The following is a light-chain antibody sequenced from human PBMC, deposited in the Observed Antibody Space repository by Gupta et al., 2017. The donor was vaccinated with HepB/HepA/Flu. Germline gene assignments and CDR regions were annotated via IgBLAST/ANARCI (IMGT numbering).Light chain of an antibody. CDR1: SSNIGSNT. CDR3: AAWDDSLNGYVV. Sequence: QSVLPQPPSASGTPGQRVTTSCSGSSSNIGSNTVNWYQQLPGTAPNLLIYSNNQRPSGVPDRFSGSKSGTSASLAISGLQSEDEADYYCAAWDDSLNGYVVFGGGTKLTVL. J-gene: IGLJ2*01. V-gene: IGLV1-44*01. CDR2: SNN.